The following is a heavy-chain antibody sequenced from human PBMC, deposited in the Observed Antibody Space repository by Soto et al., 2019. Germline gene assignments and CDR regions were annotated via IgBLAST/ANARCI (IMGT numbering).Heavy chain of an antibody. J-gene: IGHJ6*02. CDR2: IWYDGSNK. CDR1: GFTFSSYG. V-gene: IGHV3-33*01. CDR3: ARDPGIAAPILGGMDV. D-gene: IGHD6-6*01. Sequence: PGGSLRLSCAASGFTFSSYGMHWVRQAPGKGLEWVAVIWYDGSNKYYADSVKGRFTISRDNSKNTLYLQMNSLRAEDTAVYYCARDPGIAAPILGGMDVWGQGTTVTVSS.